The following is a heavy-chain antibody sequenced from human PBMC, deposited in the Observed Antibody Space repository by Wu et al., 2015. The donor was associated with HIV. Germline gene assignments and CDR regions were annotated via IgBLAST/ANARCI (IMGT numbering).Heavy chain of an antibody. J-gene: IGHJ4*02. Sequence: QVQLVQSGAEVKKPGSSVKVSCKASGATFATLSISWVRQAPGQGLEWMGGIIPIFGTANYAQKFQGRVTITADESTSTAYMELSSLRSEDTAVYYCARETRKDGTDDYWGQGTLVTVSS. CDR3: ARETRKDGTDDY. V-gene: IGHV1-69*12. CDR2: IIPIFGTA. D-gene: IGHD1-1*01. CDR1: GATFATLS.